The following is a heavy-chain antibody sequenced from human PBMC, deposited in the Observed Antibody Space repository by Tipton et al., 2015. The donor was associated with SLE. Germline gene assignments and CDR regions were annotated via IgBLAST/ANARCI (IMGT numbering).Heavy chain of an antibody. J-gene: IGHJ5*02. CDR2: FYTSGST. CDR1: GGSISSGSYY. CDR3: ARDLSGFDP. D-gene: IGHD3-16*02. V-gene: IGHV4-61*02. Sequence: TLSLTCTVSGGSISSGSYYWSWIRQPAGKGLEWIGRFYTSGSTTYNPSLKSRVTISVDTSKNQFSLKLCSVTAADTAVYYCARDLSGFDPWGQGTLVTVSS.